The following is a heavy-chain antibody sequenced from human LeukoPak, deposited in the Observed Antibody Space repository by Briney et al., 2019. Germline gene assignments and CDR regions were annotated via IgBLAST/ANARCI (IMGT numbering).Heavy chain of an antibody. CDR1: GFTFSSYS. V-gene: IGHV3-21*01. Sequence: GGTLRLSCAASGFTFSSYSMNWVRQAPGKGLEWVSSISSSSSYIYYPDSVKGRFTISRDNAKNSLYLQMNSLRAEDTAVYYCARDSSSWYGLAYYFDYWGQGTLVTVSS. CDR2: ISSSSSYI. J-gene: IGHJ4*02. CDR3: ARDSSSWYGLAYYFDY. D-gene: IGHD6-13*01.